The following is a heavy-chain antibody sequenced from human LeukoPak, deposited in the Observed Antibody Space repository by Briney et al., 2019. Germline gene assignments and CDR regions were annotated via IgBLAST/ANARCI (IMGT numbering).Heavy chain of an antibody. CDR3: ARDRKAFVAGTSSRHNWFDP. V-gene: IGHV7-4-1*02. D-gene: IGHD6-19*01. CDR1: GYTFTSYA. J-gene: IGHJ5*02. Sequence: ASVKVSCKASGYTFTSYAMNWVRQAPGQGLEWMGWINTNTGSPTYAQGFTGRFVFSLDTSVSTAYLQISSLKAEDTAVYYCARDRKAFVAGTSSRHNWFDPWGQGTLVTVSS. CDR2: INTNTGSP.